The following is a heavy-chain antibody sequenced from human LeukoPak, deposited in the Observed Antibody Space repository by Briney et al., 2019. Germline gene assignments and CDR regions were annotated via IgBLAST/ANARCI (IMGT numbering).Heavy chain of an antibody. V-gene: IGHV4-39*07. Sequence: PSETLSLTCTVSGGSISSSSYYWGWIRQPPGKGLEWIGSIYYSGSTYYNPSLKSRVTISVDTSKNQFSLKLSSVTAADTAVYYCARGSVYYYYYYMDVWGKGTTVTISS. CDR1: GGSISSSSYY. CDR2: IYYSGST. CDR3: ARGSVYYYYYYMDV. J-gene: IGHJ6*03.